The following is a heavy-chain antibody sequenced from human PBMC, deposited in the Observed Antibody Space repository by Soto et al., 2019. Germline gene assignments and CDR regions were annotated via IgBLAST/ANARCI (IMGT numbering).Heavy chain of an antibody. J-gene: IGHJ4*02. V-gene: IGHV4-30-4*01. CDR3: ARGVATTYYFDY. CDR1: GGSISRGDYY. CDR2: IYYSGST. Sequence: SETLSLTCTVSGGSISRGDYYWSWIRQPPGKGLEWIGYIYYSGSTYYNPSLKSRVTISVDTSKNQFSLKLSSVTAADTAVYYCARGVATTYYFDYWGQGTLVTVSS. D-gene: IGHD2-15*01.